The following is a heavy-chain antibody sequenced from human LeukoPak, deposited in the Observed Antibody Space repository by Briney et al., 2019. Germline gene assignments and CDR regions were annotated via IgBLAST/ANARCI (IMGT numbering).Heavy chain of an antibody. D-gene: IGHD6-13*01. J-gene: IGHJ6*02. CDR2: ISSSSSPI. CDR3: AKSGGQQLVAAYGMDV. CDR1: GFTFSSYS. Sequence: PGGSLRLSCAASGFTFSSYSMNWVRQAPGKGLEWISYISSSSSPIYYAGSVKGRFTTSRDNAKNSLYPQMNSLRVEDTAVYYCAKSGGQQLVAAYGMDVWGQGTTVTVSS. V-gene: IGHV3-48*04.